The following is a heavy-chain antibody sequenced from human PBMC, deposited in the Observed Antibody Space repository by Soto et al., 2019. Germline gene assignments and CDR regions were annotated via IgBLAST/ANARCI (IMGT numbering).Heavy chain of an antibody. CDR1: GFTFSSYS. D-gene: IGHD4-17*01. CDR2: ISSSSSYI. Sequence: PGGSLRLSCAASGFTFSSYSMNWVSQAPGKGLEWVSSISSSSSYIYYADSVKGRFTISRDNAKNSLYLQMNSLRAEDTAVYYCARAVTTLRPFDYWGQGTLVTVSS. J-gene: IGHJ4*02. V-gene: IGHV3-21*01. CDR3: ARAVTTLRPFDY.